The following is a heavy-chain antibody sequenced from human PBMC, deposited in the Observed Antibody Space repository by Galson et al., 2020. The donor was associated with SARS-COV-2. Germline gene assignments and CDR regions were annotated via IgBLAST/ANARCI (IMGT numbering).Heavy chain of an antibody. J-gene: IGHJ4*02. Sequence: GESLKISCAASGFTFSSYGMHWVRQAPGKGLEWVAVISYDGSNKYYADSVKGRFTISRDNSKNTLYLQMNSLRTEDTAAYYCASFYDILTGYYNVGGFDYWGQGTLVTVSS. CDR2: ISYDGSNK. V-gene: IGHV3-30*03. D-gene: IGHD3-9*01. CDR1: GFTFSSYG. CDR3: ASFYDILTGYYNVGGFDY.